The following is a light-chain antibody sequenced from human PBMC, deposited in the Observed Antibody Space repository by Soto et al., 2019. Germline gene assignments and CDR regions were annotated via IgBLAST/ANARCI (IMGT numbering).Light chain of an antibody. V-gene: IGLV2-8*01. CDR3: SSYAGNNNLYV. J-gene: IGLJ1*01. CDR1: SSDVGTYNY. Sequence: QSVLTQPPSASGSPGQSVTISCTGTSSDVGTYNYVSWYQQHPGKAPKLMIYEVNKRPAGVPDRFSGSKSGIMASLTVSGLQAGDEADYYCSSYAGNNNLYVFGTGTKVTVL. CDR2: EVN.